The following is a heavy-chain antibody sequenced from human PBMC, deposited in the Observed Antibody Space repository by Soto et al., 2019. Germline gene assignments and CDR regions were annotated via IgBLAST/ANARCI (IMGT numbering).Heavy chain of an antibody. CDR1: GFAVSDSY. D-gene: IGHD4-17*01. CDR3: ARQRANEYGDPNDALDI. CDR2: IYAGGGT. J-gene: IGHJ3*02. Sequence: EEQLVESGGGLIQPGGSLRLSCAASGFAVSDSYMNWVRQAPGKGLEWVSLIYAGGGTYYAGSGKGRITISRDNSKTTLYLQMSSLRPEDTAVYYCARQRANEYGDPNDALDILGQGTMVTVSS. V-gene: IGHV3-53*01.